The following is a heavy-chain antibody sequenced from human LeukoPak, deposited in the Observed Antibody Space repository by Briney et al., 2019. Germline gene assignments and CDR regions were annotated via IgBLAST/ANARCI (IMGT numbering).Heavy chain of an antibody. J-gene: IGHJ4*02. CDR1: GFSFNNYE. V-gene: IGHV3-21*01. CDR3: ARVTEAPYYFDY. CDR2: ISSSSSYI. Sequence: PGGSLRLSCAASGFSFNNYEMDWVRQAPGKGLEWVSSISSSSSYIYYADSVKGRFTISRDNAKNSLYLQMNSLRAEDTAVYYCARVTEAPYYFDYWGQGTLVTVSS.